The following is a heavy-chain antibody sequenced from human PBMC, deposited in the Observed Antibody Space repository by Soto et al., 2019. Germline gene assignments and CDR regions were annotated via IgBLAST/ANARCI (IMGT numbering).Heavy chain of an antibody. J-gene: IGHJ4*02. CDR2: IIPIFGTA. Sequence: QVQLVQSGAEVKKPGSSVKVSCKASGGTFSSYAISWVRQAPGQGLEWMGGIIPIFGTANYAQKFQGRVTITADESTSTAYMELGSLRSEDTAVYYCARGHRITGTTTLGYWGQGTLVTVSS. CDR3: ARGHRITGTTTLGY. D-gene: IGHD1-7*01. CDR1: GGTFSSYA. V-gene: IGHV1-69*13.